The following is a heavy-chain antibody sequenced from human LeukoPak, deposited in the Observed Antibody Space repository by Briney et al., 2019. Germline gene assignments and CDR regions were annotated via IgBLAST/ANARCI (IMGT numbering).Heavy chain of an antibody. D-gene: IGHD1-26*01. V-gene: IGHV3-23*01. J-gene: IGHJ6*01. CDR2: IINSGDT. CDR3: AKMKGHPLPKYYMDV. CDR1: GFTFSSYA. Sequence: GGSLRLSCAASGFTFSSYAISWVRRTPGKGLEWVSGIINSGDTLYGDSVKGRFTISRDNSKNTLYLEMNSLRAEDTAIYYCAKMKGHPLPKYYMDVWGQGTTVTVSS.